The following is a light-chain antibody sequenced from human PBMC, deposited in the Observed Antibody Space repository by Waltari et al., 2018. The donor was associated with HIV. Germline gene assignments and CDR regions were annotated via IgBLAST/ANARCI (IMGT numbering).Light chain of an antibody. CDR3: SSFAGAGV. CDR1: SSDVGGHNY. CDR2: EVS. J-gene: IGLJ2*01. V-gene: IGLV2-8*01. Sequence: QSALTQPPSASGSPGQSVTISCTGTSSDVGGHNYVSWYQQHPGKAPKLINYEVSNRPSGVPDRFSGSKSGNTASLTVSGLQAEDEADYYCSSFAGAGVFGGGTKLTVL.